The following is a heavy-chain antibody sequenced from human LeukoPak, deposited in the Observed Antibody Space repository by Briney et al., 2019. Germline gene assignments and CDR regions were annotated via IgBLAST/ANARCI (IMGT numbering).Heavy chain of an antibody. Sequence: SETLSLTCTVSGGSISNYYWSWIRQPPGKGLEWIGYIYFSGITYYHPSLKSRVTISVDTSKNQFSLKLTSVTAADTAVYYCARARVDKVGYTSNWLFPLDYWGQGTLVTVSS. V-gene: IGHV4-59*01. D-gene: IGHD6-13*01. J-gene: IGHJ4*02. CDR1: GGSISNYY. CDR3: ARARVDKVGYTSNWLFPLDY. CDR2: IYFSGIT.